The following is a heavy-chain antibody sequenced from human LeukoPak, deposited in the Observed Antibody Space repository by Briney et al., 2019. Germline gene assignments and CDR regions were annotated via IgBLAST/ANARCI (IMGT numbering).Heavy chain of an antibody. J-gene: IGHJ4*02. V-gene: IGHV4-34*01. CDR1: GGSFSGYY. CDR2: INHSGST. D-gene: IGHD2-2*01. CDR3: AREYCSSTSCIDY. Sequence: SETLSLTCAVYGGSFSGYYWSWIRQPPGKGLEWIGEINHSGSTNYNPSLKSRVTISVDASKNQFSLKLSSVTAADTAVYYCAREYCSSTSCIDYWGQGTLVTVSS.